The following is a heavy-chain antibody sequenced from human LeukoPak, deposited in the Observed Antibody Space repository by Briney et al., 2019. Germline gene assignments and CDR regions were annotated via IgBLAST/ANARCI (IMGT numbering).Heavy chain of an antibody. V-gene: IGHV1-2*02. J-gene: IGHJ5*02. D-gene: IGHD3-9*01. Sequence: ASVKVSCKASGYTFTGYYMHWVRQAPGQGLEWMGWINPNSGDTNYAQKFQGRVTMTRDTSISTAYMELSRLRSDDTAVYYCARITIVGYLGLFDPWGQGTLVTVSS. CDR1: GYTFTGYY. CDR2: INPNSGDT. CDR3: ARITIVGYLGLFDP.